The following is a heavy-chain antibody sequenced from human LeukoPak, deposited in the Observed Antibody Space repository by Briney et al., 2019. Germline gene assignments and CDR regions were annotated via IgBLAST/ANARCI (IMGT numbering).Heavy chain of an antibody. CDR1: GYTFTSYG. CDR2: ISAYNGNT. J-gene: IGHJ3*02. D-gene: IGHD3-22*01. CDR3: AREKYYYDSSGYYYGDAFDI. Sequence: ASVKVSCKASGYTFTSYGISWVRQAPGQGLEWMGWISAYNGNTNYAQKLQGRVTMTTDTSTSTAYMELRSLRSDDTAVYYCAREKYYYDSSGYYYGDAFDIWGQGTMVTVSS. V-gene: IGHV1-18*01.